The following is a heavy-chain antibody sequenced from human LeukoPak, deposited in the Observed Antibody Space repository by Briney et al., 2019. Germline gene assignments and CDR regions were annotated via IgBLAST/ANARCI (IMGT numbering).Heavy chain of an antibody. D-gene: IGHD3-3*01. V-gene: IGHV1-69*06. CDR3: ARDRDTIFGVVIGHWFDP. J-gene: IGHJ5*02. Sequence: ASVKVSCKASGGTFSSYAISWVRQAPGQGLEWMGGIIPTFGTANYAQKFQGRVTITADKSTSTAYMELSSLRSEDTAVYYCARDRDTIFGVVIGHWFDPWGQGTLVTVSS. CDR2: IIPTFGTA. CDR1: GGTFSSYA.